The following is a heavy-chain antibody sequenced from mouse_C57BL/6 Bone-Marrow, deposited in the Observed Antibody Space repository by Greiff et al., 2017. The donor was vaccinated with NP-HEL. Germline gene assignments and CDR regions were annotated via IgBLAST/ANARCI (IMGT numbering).Heavy chain of an antibody. CDR2: INPNNGGT. D-gene: IGHD1-1*01. Sequence: VQLKESGPELVKPGASVKIPCKASGYTFTDYNMDWVKQSHGKSLEWIGDINPNNGGTIYNQKFKGKATLTVDKSSSTAYMELRSLTSEDTAVYYCARAHYGSPYYIDYWGQGTTLTVSS. CDR3: ARAHYGSPYYIDY. CDR1: GYTFTDYN. J-gene: IGHJ2*01. V-gene: IGHV1-18*01.